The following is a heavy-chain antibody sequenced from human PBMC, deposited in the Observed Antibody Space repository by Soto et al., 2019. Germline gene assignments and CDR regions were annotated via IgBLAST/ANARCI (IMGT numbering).Heavy chain of an antibody. V-gene: IGHV3-30*18. D-gene: IGHD2-15*01. CDR1: GFTFSSYG. CDR3: AKDNAIVVVVAAFDY. J-gene: IGHJ4*02. CDR2: ISYDGSK. Sequence: QVQLVESGGGVVQPGRSLRLSCAASGFTFSSYGMHWVRQAPGKGLEWVAVISYDGSKYYAASVKGRFTISRDNSKNTLYLQMNSLRAEDTAVYYCAKDNAIVVVVAAFDYWGQGTLVTVSS.